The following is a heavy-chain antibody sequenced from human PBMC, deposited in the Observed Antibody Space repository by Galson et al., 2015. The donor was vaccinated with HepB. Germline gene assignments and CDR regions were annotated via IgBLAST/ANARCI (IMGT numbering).Heavy chain of an antibody. CDR2: IRYDGSNK. V-gene: IGHV3-30*02. CDR1: GFTFSSYG. D-gene: IGHD5-18*01. Sequence: LRLSCAASGFTFSSYGMHWVRQAPGKGLEWVAFIRYDGSNKYYADSVKGRFTISRDNSKNTLYLRMNSLRAEDTAVYYCAKISRGIQLWPDFDYWGQGTLVTVSS. J-gene: IGHJ4*02. CDR3: AKISRGIQLWPDFDY.